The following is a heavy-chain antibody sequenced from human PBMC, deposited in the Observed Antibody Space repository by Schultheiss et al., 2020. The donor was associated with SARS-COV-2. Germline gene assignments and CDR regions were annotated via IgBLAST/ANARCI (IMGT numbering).Heavy chain of an antibody. J-gene: IGHJ4*02. CDR1: GFTFTSSA. V-gene: IGHV1-58*01. CDR3: AAVTWTSGSYRDY. CDR2: IVVGSGNT. D-gene: IGHD3-16*02. Sequence: SVKVSCKLSGFTFTSSAVQWVRQARGQRLEWIGWIVVGSGNTNYAQKLQGRVTMTTDTSTSTAYMELRSLRSEDTAVYYCAAVTWTSGSYRDYWGQGTLVTVSS.